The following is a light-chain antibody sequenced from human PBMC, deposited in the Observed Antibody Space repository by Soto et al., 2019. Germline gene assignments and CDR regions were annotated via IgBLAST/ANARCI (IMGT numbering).Light chain of an antibody. Sequence: DIQMTQSPSSLSASVGDRVTITCWASQTIRSYLNWYQQKPGKAPKFLIYGASSLESGVPSKFSGSGSGTEFTLTISSLQPEDFATYYCQQTYSTPQNFGGGTKVEIK. V-gene: IGKV1-39*01. CDR1: QTIRSY. CDR3: QQTYSTPQN. CDR2: GAS. J-gene: IGKJ4*01.